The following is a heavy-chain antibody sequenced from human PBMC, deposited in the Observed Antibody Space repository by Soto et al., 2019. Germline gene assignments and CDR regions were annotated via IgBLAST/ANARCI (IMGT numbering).Heavy chain of an antibody. J-gene: IGHJ3*02. CDR2: ISAYNGNT. Sequence: XSLKFSNRASDYTSPACATTWERQNPGQGLEWVAWISAYNGNTNHAQKLQGRVSMTTDTSTSTDYIGLRGLRSDDTAAYYCASGYSCGPPRYDSSGYYYRACDTWGRGTRVTVSS. CDR1: DYTSPACA. CDR3: ASGYSCGPPRYDSSGYYYRACDT. D-gene: IGHD3-22*01. V-gene: IGHV1-18*01.